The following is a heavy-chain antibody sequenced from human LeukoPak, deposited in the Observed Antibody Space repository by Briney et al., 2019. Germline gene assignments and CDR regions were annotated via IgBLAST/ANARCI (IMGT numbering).Heavy chain of an antibody. V-gene: IGHV4-38-2*01. CDR1: GYSISSGYY. Sequence: KPSETLSLTCAVSGYSISSGYYWGWIRQPPGKGLEWIGSIYHSGSTYYNPSLKSRVTISVDTSKNQFSLKLSSVTAADTAVYYCARLPLDGDYDYWGQGTLATVSS. J-gene: IGHJ4*02. CDR2: IYHSGST. D-gene: IGHD4-17*01. CDR3: ARLPLDGDYDY.